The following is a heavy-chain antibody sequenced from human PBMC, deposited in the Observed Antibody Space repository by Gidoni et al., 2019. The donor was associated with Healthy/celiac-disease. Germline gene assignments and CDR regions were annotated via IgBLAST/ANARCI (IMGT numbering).Heavy chain of an antibody. CDR2: IWYDGSNK. CDR1: GFTFSSYG. D-gene: IGHD3-16*01. CDR3: ARDPLHLYTLDY. Sequence: QVQLVESGGGVVQPGRSLRLSCAASGFTFSSYGMHWVRQAPGKGLEWVAGIWYDGSNKYYADSVKGRFTISRDNSKNTLYLQMNSLRAEDTAVYYCARDPLHLYTLDYWGQGTLVTVSS. V-gene: IGHV3-33*01. J-gene: IGHJ4*02.